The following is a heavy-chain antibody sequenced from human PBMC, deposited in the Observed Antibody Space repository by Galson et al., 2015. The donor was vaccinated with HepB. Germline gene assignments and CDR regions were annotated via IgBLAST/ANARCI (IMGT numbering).Heavy chain of an antibody. Sequence: SVKVSCKASGYTFTGYYMHWVRQAPGQGLEWMGRINPNSGGTNYAQKFQGRVTVTRDTSISTAYMELSRLRSDDTAVYYCARDDLSDCSSTSCLYYYYGMDVWGQGTTVTVSS. J-gene: IGHJ6*02. D-gene: IGHD2-2*01. CDR2: INPNSGGT. V-gene: IGHV1-2*06. CDR1: GYTFTGYY. CDR3: ARDDLSDCSSTSCLYYYYGMDV.